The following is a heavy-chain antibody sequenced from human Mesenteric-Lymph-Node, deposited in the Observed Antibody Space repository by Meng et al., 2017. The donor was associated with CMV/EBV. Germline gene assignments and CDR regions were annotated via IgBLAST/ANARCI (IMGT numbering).Heavy chain of an antibody. D-gene: IGHD6-19*01. CDR1: GFSLGTSGVG. J-gene: IGHJ4*02. V-gene: IGHV2-5*01. CDR3: ARYSSGWPEFDY. CDR2: IYWNDDE. Sequence: TFSGFSLGTSGVGVGWTRQPPGKTLEWLALIYWNDDERYRPSLQSRLTITKDTSKNQVVLTMTNMDPVETATYYCARYSSGWPEFDYWGQGTLVTVSS.